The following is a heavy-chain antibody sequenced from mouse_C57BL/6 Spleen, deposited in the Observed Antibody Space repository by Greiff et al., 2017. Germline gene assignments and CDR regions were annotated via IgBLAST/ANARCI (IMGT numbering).Heavy chain of an antibody. CDR1: GYSITSGSY. CDR3: ARDHGCPFFAY. D-gene: IGHD1-1*01. J-gene: IGHJ3*01. Sequence: EVKLLQSGPGLVKPSPSLSLTCSVTGYSITSGSYCNWIRQFPGNILEWMSYISYDGSNNYNPSLKNPISITRDTSKNQFFLKLNSVTTEDTATYYCARDHGCPFFAYWGQGTLGTVSA. CDR2: ISYDGSN. V-gene: IGHV3-6*01.